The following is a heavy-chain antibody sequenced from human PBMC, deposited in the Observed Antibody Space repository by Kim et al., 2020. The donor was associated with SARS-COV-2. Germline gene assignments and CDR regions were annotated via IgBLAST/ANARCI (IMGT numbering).Heavy chain of an antibody. V-gene: IGHV3-30-3*01. J-gene: IGHJ4*02. CDR2: ISYDGSNK. D-gene: IGHD1-26*01. Sequence: GGSLRLSCAASGFTFSSYAMHWVRQAPGKGLEWVAVISYDGSNKYYADSVKGRFTISRDNSKNTLYLQMNSLRAEDTAVYYCASPRWESGSYYEAYGYWGQGTLVTVSS. CDR1: GFTFSSYA. CDR3: ASPRWESGSYYEAYGY.